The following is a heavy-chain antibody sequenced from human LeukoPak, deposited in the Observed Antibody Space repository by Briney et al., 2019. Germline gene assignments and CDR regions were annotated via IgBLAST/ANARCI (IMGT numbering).Heavy chain of an antibody. J-gene: IGHJ4*02. CDR1: GYTFTGYY. CDR2: INPNSGGT. CDR3: ARDPGGLDYGDY. D-gene: IGHD5-12*01. Sequence: ASVKVSCKASGYTFTGYYMHLVRQAPGQGLEWMGRINPNSGGTNYAQKFQGRVTMTRDTSISTAYMELSRLRSDDTAVYYCARDPGGLDYGDYWGQGTLVTVSS. V-gene: IGHV1-2*06.